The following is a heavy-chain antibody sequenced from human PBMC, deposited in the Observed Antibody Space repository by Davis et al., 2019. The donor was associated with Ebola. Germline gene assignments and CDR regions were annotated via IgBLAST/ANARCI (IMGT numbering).Heavy chain of an antibody. Sequence: SETLSLTCAVYGGSFSGYYWRWIRQPPAQALEWIGEINHSGSTNSNPSLKSRLTISVDTSKNQFSLKLSAVTAAGTAVYYCARPRWGYGMDVWGQGTTVTVSS. J-gene: IGHJ6*02. CDR1: GGSFSGYY. CDR3: ARPRWGYGMDV. V-gene: IGHV4-34*01. D-gene: IGHD7-27*01. CDR2: INHSGST.